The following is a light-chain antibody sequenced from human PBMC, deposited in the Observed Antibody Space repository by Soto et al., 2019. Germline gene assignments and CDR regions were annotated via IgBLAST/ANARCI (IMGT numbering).Light chain of an antibody. CDR1: QSLSGR. CDR2: KAS. Sequence: QMTQSPSTLSASVGDRVTITCRASQSLSGRLAWYQQKPGRAPKLLIFKASSLESGVPARFSDSGSGTEFTLTISSLQPDDFATYYCQQYKSYSWTFGQGTKVEIK. V-gene: IGKV1-5*03. J-gene: IGKJ1*01. CDR3: QQYKSYSWT.